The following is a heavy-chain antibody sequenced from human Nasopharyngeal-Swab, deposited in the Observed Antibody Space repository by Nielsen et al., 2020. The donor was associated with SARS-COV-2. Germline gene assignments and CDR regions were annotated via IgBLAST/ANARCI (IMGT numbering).Heavy chain of an antibody. V-gene: IGHV4-39*07. CDR2: MSFSGTT. CDR3: ARGGGSGWSNRYFYYYYLDV. CDR1: GGSIGRGGYY. J-gene: IGHJ6*03. D-gene: IGHD6-19*01. Sequence: SETLSLTCTVSGGSIGRGGYYWGWIRQSPGKGLECIGSMSFSGTTYYNPSLKSRLTISVDTSKNQFSLKLSSVTAADTAVYFCARGGGSGWSNRYFYYYYLDVWGIGTTVTVSS.